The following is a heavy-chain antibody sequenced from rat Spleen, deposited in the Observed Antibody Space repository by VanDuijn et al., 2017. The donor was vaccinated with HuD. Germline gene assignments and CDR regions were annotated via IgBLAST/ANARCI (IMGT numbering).Heavy chain of an antibody. Sequence: EVQLVESGGGLVQPGRSLKLSCAASGFTFSNYDMAWVRQAPTKGLGWVASISDTGGSTYYPDSVRGRFTISRDNAERTLFLQMNSLRSEDTATYYCTRAGITSVVGDYWGQGVMVTVSS. CDR2: ISDTGGST. J-gene: IGHJ2*01. V-gene: IGHV5-20*01. D-gene: IGHD1-1*01. CDR1: GFTFSNYD. CDR3: TRAGITSVVGDY.